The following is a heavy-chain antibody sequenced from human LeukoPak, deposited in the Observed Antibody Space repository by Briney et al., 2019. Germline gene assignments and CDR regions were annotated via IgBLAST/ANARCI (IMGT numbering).Heavy chain of an antibody. CDR1: GGSISSGGYY. J-gene: IGHJ6*02. CDR3: AREREPDIVVVPAADEDYGMDV. D-gene: IGHD2-2*01. V-gene: IGHV4-31*03. CDR2: IYYSGST. Sequence: ASQTLSLTCTVSGGSISSGGYYWSWIRQHPGKGLEWIGYIYYSGSTYYNPSLKSRVTISVDTSKNQFSLKLSSVTAADTAVYYCAREREPDIVVVPAADEDYGMDVWGQGTTVTVSS.